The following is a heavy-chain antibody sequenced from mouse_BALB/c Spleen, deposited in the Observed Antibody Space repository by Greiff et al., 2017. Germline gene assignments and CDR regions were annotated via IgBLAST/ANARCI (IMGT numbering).Heavy chain of an antibody. J-gene: IGHJ1*01. CDR3: ARKVYYGNYWYFDV. V-gene: IGHV1-54*01. CDR2: INPGSGGT. CDR1: GYAFTNYL. Sequence: QVQLQQSGAELVRPGTSVKVSCKASGYAFTNYLIEWVKQRPGQGLEWIGVINPGSGGTNYNEKFKGKATLTADKSSSTAYMQLSSLTSEDSAVYYCARKVYYGNYWYFDVWGAGTTVTVSS. D-gene: IGHD2-1*01.